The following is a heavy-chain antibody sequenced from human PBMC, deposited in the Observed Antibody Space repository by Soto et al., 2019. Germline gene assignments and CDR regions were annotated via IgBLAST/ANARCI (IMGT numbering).Heavy chain of an antibody. CDR3: ARGDGSTWLLFDY. V-gene: IGHV1-2*02. CDR2: INPNSGGT. J-gene: IGHJ4*02. CDR1: GYTFTGYY. Sequence: GASVKVSCKASGYTFTGYYMHWVRQAPGQGLEWMGWINPNSGGTNYAQKFQGRVTMTRDTSISTACMELSRLRSDDTAVYYCARGDGSTWLLFDYWGQGTLVTVSS. D-gene: IGHD3-9*01.